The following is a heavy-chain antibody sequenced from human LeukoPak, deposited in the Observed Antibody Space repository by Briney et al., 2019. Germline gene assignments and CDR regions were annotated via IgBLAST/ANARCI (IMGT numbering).Heavy chain of an antibody. V-gene: IGHV4-39*07. D-gene: IGHD5-24*01. J-gene: IGHJ4*02. CDR2: IYYSGST. CDR3: ARVLRDGYNPGD. CDR1: GGSISSSSYY. Sequence: SETLSLTCTVSGGSISSSSYYWGWIRQPPGKGLEWIGSIYYSGSTYYNPSLKSRVTISVDTSKNQFSLKLSSVTAADTAVYYCARVLRDGYNPGDWGQGTLVTVSS.